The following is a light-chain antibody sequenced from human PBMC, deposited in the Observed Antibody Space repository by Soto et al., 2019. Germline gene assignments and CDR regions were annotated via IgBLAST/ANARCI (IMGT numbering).Light chain of an antibody. CDR1: SSNIGAGYP. J-gene: IGLJ1*01. V-gene: IGLV1-40*01. CDR2: G. Sequence: QPVLTQPPSVSGAPGQRVTISCTGSSSNIGAGYPVHWYQQLPGTAPKLLVAGNRPSGVPDRFSVSKSGASASLAITGLQAEDEADYYCSSYAGSNIDYVFGTGTKLTVL. CDR3: SSYAGSNIDYV.